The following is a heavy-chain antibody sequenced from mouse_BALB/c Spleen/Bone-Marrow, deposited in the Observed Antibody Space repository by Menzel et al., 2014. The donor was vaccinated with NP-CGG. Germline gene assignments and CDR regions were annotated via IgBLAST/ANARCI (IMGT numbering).Heavy chain of an antibody. Sequence: LQQSGSELVRPGASVKLSCKASGYTFINYWIHWVKRRPGQGLEWIGNFYPGSETTNYDEKFKTKATLTVDTFSSTAYMQLSSLTSEDSAVYYCTKGNYFFDYWGQGTTLTVSS. D-gene: IGHD2-1*01. CDR2: FYPGSETT. J-gene: IGHJ2*01. CDR3: TKGNYFFDY. V-gene: IGHV1S22*01. CDR1: GYTFINYW.